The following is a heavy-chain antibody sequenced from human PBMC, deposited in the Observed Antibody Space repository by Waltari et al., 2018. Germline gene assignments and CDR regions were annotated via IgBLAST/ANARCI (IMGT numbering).Heavy chain of an antibody. CDR2: IYWNDDK. D-gene: IGHD3-10*01. Sequence: QITLKESGPTLVKPTQTLTLTCTFSGFSLSTSGVGVGWIRQPPGKALEWLALIYWNDDKRYSPSLKSRLTITKDTSKNQVVLTMTNMDPVDTATYYCARESITMVQGVIARGWFDPWGQGTLVTVSS. V-gene: IGHV2-5*01. CDR1: GFSLSTSGVG. J-gene: IGHJ5*02. CDR3: ARESITMVQGVIARGWFDP.